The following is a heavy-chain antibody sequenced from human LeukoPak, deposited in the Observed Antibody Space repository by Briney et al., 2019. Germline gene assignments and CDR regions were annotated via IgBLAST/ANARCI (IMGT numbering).Heavy chain of an antibody. CDR1: GFSFSSFA. V-gene: IGHV3-23*01. Sequence: GGSLRLSCAASGFSFSSFAMTWVRQAPRKGLEWVSTIRSNGATAYNADSVKGRFTISRDNSKNTVYLQMNSLRVEDTAIYYCARGQEFDDGVFDSWGQGTLVTVSS. J-gene: IGHJ4*02. CDR3: ARGQEFDDGVFDS. CDR2: IRSNGATA. D-gene: IGHD1-1*01.